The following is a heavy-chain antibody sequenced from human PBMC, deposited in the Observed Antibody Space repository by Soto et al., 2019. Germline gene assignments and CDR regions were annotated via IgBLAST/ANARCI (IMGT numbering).Heavy chain of an antibody. D-gene: IGHD4-17*01. CDR2: IWYDGSNK. V-gene: IGHV3-33*01. J-gene: IGHJ4*02. Sequence: QVQLVEAGGGVVQPGRSLRLSCAASGFTFSSYGMHWVRQAPGKGLEWVAVIWYDGSNKYYADSVKGRFTISRDNSKNTRYLQMNSLRAEDTAVYYCARVNGRYGMGYWGQGTLVTVSS. CDR1: GFTFSSYG. CDR3: ARVNGRYGMGY.